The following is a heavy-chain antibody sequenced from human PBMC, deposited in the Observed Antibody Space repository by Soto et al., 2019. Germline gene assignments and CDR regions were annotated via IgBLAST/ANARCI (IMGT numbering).Heavy chain of an antibody. D-gene: IGHD2-2*01. CDR2: IRSKANSYAT. CDR3: TRRKVCSSTSCSSYGMDV. Sequence: EVQLVESGGGLVQPGGSLKLSCAASGFTFSGSAMHWVRQASGKGLEWVGRIRSKANSYATAYAASVKGRFTISRDDSKNTAYLQMNSLKTEDTAVYYCTRRKVCSSTSCSSYGMDVWGQGTTVTVSS. J-gene: IGHJ6*02. V-gene: IGHV3-73*02. CDR1: GFTFSGSA.